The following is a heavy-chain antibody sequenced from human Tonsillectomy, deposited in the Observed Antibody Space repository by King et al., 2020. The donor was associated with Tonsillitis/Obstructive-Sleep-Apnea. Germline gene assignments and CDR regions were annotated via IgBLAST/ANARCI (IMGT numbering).Heavy chain of an antibody. CDR1: GFTFSNAW. V-gene: IGHV3-15*01. Sequence: VQLVESGGGLVKPGGSLRLSCTVSGFTFSNAWMSWVRQAPGKGLEWVGRIKSKPDGGTTEYAAPVKGRLTISRDDTRNTRYLQMNSLTADDTAVYYCTADRILGDIAVGRYYYYMDVWGKGTTVTVSS. D-gene: IGHD2/OR15-2a*01. CDR3: TADRILGDIAVGRYYYYMDV. J-gene: IGHJ6*03. CDR2: IKSKPDGGTT.